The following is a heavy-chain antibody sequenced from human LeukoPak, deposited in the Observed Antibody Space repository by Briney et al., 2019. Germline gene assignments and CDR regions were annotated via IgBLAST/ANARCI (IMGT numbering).Heavy chain of an antibody. J-gene: IGHJ4*02. CDR3: ARTGYDFWSGPGHYFDY. V-gene: IGHV4-31*03. CDR1: GGSISSGGYY. D-gene: IGHD3-3*01. CDR2: IYYSGST. Sequence: PSETLSLTCTVSGGSISSGGYYWSWIRQHPGKGLEWIGYIYYSGSTYYNPSLKSRVTISVDTSKNQFSLKLSSVTAADTAVYYCARTGYDFWSGPGHYFDYWGQGTLVTVSS.